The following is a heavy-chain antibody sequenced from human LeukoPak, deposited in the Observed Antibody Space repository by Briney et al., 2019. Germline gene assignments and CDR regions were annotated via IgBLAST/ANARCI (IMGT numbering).Heavy chain of an antibody. CDR1: GGSISSYY. CDR2: IYTSGST. Sequence: PSETLSLTCTVSGGSISSYYWSWIRQPAGKGLEWIGRIYTSGSTNYNPSLKSRVTMSVDTSKNQFSLKLSSVTAADTAVYYCAKDRLSGIYRTDAFHIWGQGTMVAVSS. J-gene: IGHJ3*02. CDR3: AKDRLSGIYRTDAFHI. V-gene: IGHV4-4*07. D-gene: IGHD1-26*01.